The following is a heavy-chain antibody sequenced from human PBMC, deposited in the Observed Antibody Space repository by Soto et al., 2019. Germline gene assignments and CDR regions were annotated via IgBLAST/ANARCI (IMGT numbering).Heavy chain of an antibody. CDR3: TRGVTRKWFDS. CDR1: GGSISSGNYY. Sequence: SETLSLTCTVSGGSISSGNYYWTWIRQHPGKGLKWIGYIYYTGSTYYNPSLKSRVTISLDTSTNQFSLKTSSVTAADTAVYYCTRGVTRKWFDSWGPGTLVTVSS. CDR2: IYYTGST. J-gene: IGHJ5*01. V-gene: IGHV4-31*03.